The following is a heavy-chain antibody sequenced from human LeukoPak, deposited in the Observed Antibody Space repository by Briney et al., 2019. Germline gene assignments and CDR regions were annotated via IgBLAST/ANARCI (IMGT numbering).Heavy chain of an antibody. Sequence: SQTLSLTCTVSGGSISSGSYYWGWIRQPPGKGLEWIGSIYYSGSTYYNPSLKSRVTISVDTSKNQFSLKLSSVTAADTAVYYCARNRYYYGSGTYGVPNWFDPWGQGTLVTVSS. CDR3: ARNRYYYGSGTYGVPNWFDP. CDR1: GGSISSGSYY. D-gene: IGHD3-10*01. CDR2: IYYSGST. J-gene: IGHJ5*02. V-gene: IGHV4-39*01.